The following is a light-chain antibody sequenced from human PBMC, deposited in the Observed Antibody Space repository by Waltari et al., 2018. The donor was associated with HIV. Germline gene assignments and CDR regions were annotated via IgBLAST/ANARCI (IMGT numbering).Light chain of an antibody. CDR2: GIT. CDR1: RGDVAGSDY. Sequence: QSALTQPRSVSGSPGPSVTIPCPRTRGDVAGSDYLSWYQQHPGKAPKLLIYGITKWPSGVPDRFSGSKSGNTASLTISGLQAEDEADYYCCSYTGTYTSVVFGGGTKLTVL. CDR3: CSYTGTYTSVV. J-gene: IGLJ2*01. V-gene: IGLV2-11*01.